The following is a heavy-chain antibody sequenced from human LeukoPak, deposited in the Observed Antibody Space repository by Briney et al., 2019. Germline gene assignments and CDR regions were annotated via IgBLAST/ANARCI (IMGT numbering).Heavy chain of an antibody. CDR3: ARGPGGRGVIIPSFDY. J-gene: IGHJ4*02. V-gene: IGHV4-30-4*01. Sequence: PSETLSLTCTVSGGSISSGDYYWSWIRQPPGKGLEWIGYIYYSGSTYYNPSLKSRVTISVDTSKNQFSLKLSSVTAADTAVYYCARGPGGRGVIIPSFDYWGQGTLVTVSS. D-gene: IGHD3-10*01. CDR1: GGSISSGDYY. CDR2: IYYSGST.